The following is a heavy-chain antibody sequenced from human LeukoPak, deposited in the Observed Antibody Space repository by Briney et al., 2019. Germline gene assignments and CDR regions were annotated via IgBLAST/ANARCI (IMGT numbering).Heavy chain of an antibody. V-gene: IGHV4-59*01. CDR2: IYYSGST. D-gene: IGHD6-6*01. CDR3: ARVGPLVEYSSSPFDY. J-gene: IGHJ4*02. Sequence: SETLSLTCTVSGGSISSYYWSWIRQPPGKGLEWIGYIYYSGSTNYNPSLKSRVTISVDTSKNQFSLKLSSVTAADTAVYYCARVGPLVEYSSSPFDYWGPGTPVTVSS. CDR1: GGSISSYY.